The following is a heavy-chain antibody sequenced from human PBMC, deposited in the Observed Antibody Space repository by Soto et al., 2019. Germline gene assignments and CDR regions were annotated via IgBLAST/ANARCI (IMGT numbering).Heavy chain of an antibody. CDR1: GGSISSSSYY. V-gene: IGHV4-39*01. CDR3: ARNRRISYGSGSYYKPEMIYFDY. J-gene: IGHJ4*02. CDR2: IYYSGST. D-gene: IGHD3-10*01. Sequence: SETLSLTCTVSGGSISSSSYYWGWIRQPPGKGLEWIGSIYYSGSTYYNPSLKSRVTISVDTSKNQFSLKLSSVTAADTAVYYCARNRRISYGSGSYYKPEMIYFDYGGKGTLVTVSS.